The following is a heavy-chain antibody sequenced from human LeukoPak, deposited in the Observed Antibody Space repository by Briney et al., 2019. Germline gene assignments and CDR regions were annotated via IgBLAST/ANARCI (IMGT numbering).Heavy chain of an antibody. J-gene: IGHJ4*02. D-gene: IGHD2-2*01. CDR1: GYTFTSYD. CDR3: ARQGSSTSGIDY. V-gene: IGHV1-8*01. CDR2: MNPNSGNT. Sequence: GXSVKVSCKASGYTFTSYDINWVRQATGQGLEWMGWMNPNSGNTGYAQKFQGRVTMTRNTSISTAYMELSSLRSEDTAVYYCARQGSSTSGIDYWGQGTLVTVSS.